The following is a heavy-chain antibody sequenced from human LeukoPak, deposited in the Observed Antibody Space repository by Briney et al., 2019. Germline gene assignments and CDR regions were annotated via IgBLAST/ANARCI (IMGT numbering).Heavy chain of an antibody. CDR2: IKRDGSEE. V-gene: IGHV3-7*01. J-gene: IGHJ4*02. D-gene: IGHD4-17*01. Sequence: GGSLRLSCAASGFTFSSYWMSWVRQAPGKGLEWVANIKRDGSEEYYVDSVKGRFTISTDNAKNSVYLQMNSLRAEDTAVYYCASPAYGDYALFDYWGQGTLVTVSS. CDR3: ASPAYGDYALFDY. CDR1: GFTFSSYW.